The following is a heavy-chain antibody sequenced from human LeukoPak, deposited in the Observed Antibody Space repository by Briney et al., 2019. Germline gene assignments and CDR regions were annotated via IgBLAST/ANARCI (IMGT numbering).Heavy chain of an antibody. D-gene: IGHD2-2*01. CDR1: GYTFISYG. CDR2: ISAYNGNT. Sequence: ASVKVSCKASGYTFISYGLSWVRQAPGQGLEWMGWISAYNGNTNYAQRFQDRVTMTTDTSTGTAYMELRSLRSDDTAVYYCVRVYCTSTSCHFDYWGQGTLVTVSS. CDR3: VRVYCTSTSCHFDY. J-gene: IGHJ4*02. V-gene: IGHV1-18*01.